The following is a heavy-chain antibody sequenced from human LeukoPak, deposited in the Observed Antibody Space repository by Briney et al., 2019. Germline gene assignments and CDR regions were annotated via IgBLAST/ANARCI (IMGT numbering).Heavy chain of an antibody. D-gene: IGHD3-22*01. CDR2: IYYSGST. J-gene: IGHJ4*02. CDR1: GGSISSYY. CDR3: ARRGHYDSSGYPFDY. V-gene: IGHV4-59*08. Sequence: PSETLSLTCTVSGGSISSYYWSWIRQPPGKGLEWIGYIYYSGSTNYNPSLKSRVTISVDTSKNQFSLKLSSVTAADTAVYYCARRGHYDSSGYPFDYWGQGTLVTVSS.